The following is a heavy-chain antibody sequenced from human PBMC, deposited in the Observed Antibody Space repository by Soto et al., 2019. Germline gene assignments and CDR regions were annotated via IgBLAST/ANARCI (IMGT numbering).Heavy chain of an antibody. V-gene: IGHV3-13*01. J-gene: IGHJ5*02. CDR1: GFTFSSYD. CDR3: ARGGVGYYDSSGYRNWFDP. D-gene: IGHD3-22*01. CDR2: IGTAGDT. Sequence: HPGGSLRLSCAASGFTFSSYDMHWVRQATGKGLEWVSAIGTAGDTYYPGSVKGRFTISRENAKNSLYLQMNSLRAGDTAVYYCARGGVGYYDSSGYRNWFDPWRQGTLVTVSS.